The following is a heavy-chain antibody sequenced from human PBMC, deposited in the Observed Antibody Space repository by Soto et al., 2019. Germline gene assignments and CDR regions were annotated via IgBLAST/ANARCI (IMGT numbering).Heavy chain of an antibody. CDR2: INYDGSSK. Sequence: QVHLVESGGGAVQAGRSLRVSCATSGFIFSAYGMRWVRQAPGKGLEWVAFINYDGSSKFYGDSVKGRFTVSRDNSKNTLFLQLNSLRGEDTAIYYCARCKQKVIHCAMDVWGQGATVTVTS. CDR1: GFIFSAYG. CDR3: ARCKQKVIHCAMDV. V-gene: IGHV3-33*01. J-gene: IGHJ6*02. D-gene: IGHD2-21*01.